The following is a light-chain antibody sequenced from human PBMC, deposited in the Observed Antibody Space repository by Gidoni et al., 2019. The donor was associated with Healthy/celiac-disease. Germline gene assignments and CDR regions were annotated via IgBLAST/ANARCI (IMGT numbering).Light chain of an antibody. CDR3: SSYTSSSIVV. V-gene: IGLV2-14*01. CDR1: SSDVGGYNY. CDR2: EVS. J-gene: IGLJ2*01. Sequence: QSSLTQPASASGSPFHSITISCTGPSSDVGGYNYVSWYQQHQGKAPKLMSYEVSNRPSGVSNRFSGSKSGNTASLTIYGLQAEDEADYYCSSYTSSSIVVFGGGTKLTVL.